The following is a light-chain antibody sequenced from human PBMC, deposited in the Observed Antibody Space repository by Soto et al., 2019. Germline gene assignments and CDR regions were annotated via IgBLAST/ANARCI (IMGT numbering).Light chain of an antibody. CDR1: QSVNSSY. J-gene: IGKJ1*01. CDR2: GAS. CDR3: QQYYNSPWT. V-gene: IGKV3-20*01. Sequence: EIVLTQSPGTLSLSPGERATLSCRASQSVNSSYLAWYQQKSGQAPRLLIYGASSRATGIPDRFSGSGSGTDFTLTISRLEPEYFAVYYYQQYYNSPWTFGQATKVEIK.